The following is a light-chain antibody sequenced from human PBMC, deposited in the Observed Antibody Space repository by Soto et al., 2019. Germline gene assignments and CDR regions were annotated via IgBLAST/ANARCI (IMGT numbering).Light chain of an antibody. J-gene: IGKJ3*01. V-gene: IGKV1-9*01. CDR1: QGISSY. Sequence: DIPLTQSPSFLSASVGDRVTITCRASQGISSYLAWYQQKPGKAPKLLIYAASTLQIGVPSRFSGSGFGTDFPLTISSLQPEDFATYYCQQLNSYPFFGPGTKVDIK. CDR3: QQLNSYPF. CDR2: AAS.